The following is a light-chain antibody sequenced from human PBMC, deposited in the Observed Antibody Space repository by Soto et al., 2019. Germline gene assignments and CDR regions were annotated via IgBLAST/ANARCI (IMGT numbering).Light chain of an antibody. CDR2: WAS. CDR1: PSVLYSSNNKNY. V-gene: IGKV4-1*01. J-gene: IGKJ4*01. CDR3: QQYYSTALT. Sequence: DIVMTQSPDSLAVSLVERATINCKSSPSVLYSSNNKNYLAWYQQKPGQPPKLLIYWASTRESGVPDRFSGSGSGTDFTLTISSLQAGDVAVYYCQQYYSTALTFGGGTKVEIK.